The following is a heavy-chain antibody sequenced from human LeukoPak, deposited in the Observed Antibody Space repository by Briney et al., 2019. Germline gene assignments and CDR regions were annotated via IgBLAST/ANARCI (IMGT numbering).Heavy chain of an antibody. J-gene: IGHJ3*02. CDR2: IIPILGIA. V-gene: IGHV1-69*04. CDR1: GGTFSSYA. CDR3: AKDDWSYDAFDI. Sequence: SVKVSCKASGGTFSSYAISWVRQAPGQGLEWMGRIIPILGIANYAQKFQGRVTITADKSTSTAYMELSSLRSEDTAVYYCAKDDWSYDAFDIWGQGTMVTVSS. D-gene: IGHD3-9*01.